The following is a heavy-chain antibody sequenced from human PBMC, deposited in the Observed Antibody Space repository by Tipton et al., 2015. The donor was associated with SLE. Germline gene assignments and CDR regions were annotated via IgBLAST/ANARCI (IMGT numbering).Heavy chain of an antibody. CDR2: INSDGSST. J-gene: IGHJ4*02. Sequence: SLRLSCAASGFTFSSYWMHWVRQAPGKGLVWVSRINSDGSSTSYADSVKGRFTISRDNAKNTLYLQMNSLRAEDTAVYYCARGGYSSPSLLDYWGQGPLVTVSS. V-gene: IGHV3-74*01. CDR3: ARGGYSSPSLLDY. D-gene: IGHD6-13*01. CDR1: GFTFSSYW.